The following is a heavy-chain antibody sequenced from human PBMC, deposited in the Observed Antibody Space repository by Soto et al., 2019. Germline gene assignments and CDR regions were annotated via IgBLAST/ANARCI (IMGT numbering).Heavy chain of an antibody. Sequence: QVQLQESGPGLVKPSETLSLTCTVSGSSISSYYWSWIRQPAGKGLEWIGRIYTSGSTNYNPSLKSRVTMSVDTSKNQFSLKLSSVTAADTAVYYCARAVVPAAIDGYYYYYGMDVWGQGTTVTVSS. CDR1: GSSISSYY. V-gene: IGHV4-4*07. CDR3: ARAVVPAAIDGYYYYYGMDV. CDR2: IYTSGST. D-gene: IGHD2-2*01. J-gene: IGHJ6*02.